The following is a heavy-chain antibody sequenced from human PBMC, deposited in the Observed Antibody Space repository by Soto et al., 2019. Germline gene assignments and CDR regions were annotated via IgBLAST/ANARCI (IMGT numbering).Heavy chain of an antibody. CDR1: GFTFSSYA. J-gene: IGHJ6*02. CDR3: ARSYYYYYGMDV. CDR2: ISYDGSSK. Sequence: GGSLRLSCAASGFTFSSYAMHWVRQAPGKGLEWVAVISYDGSSKYYADSVKGRFTISRDTSKNTPYLQMNSLRAEDTAVYYCARSYYYYYGMDVWGQGTTVTVS. D-gene: IGHD5-18*01. V-gene: IGHV3-30-3*01.